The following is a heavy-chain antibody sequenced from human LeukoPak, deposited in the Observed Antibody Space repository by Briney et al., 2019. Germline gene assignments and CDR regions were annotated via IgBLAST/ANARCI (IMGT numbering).Heavy chain of an antibody. CDR1: GGPISSYY. CDR2: TQTSGST. D-gene: IGHD6-13*01. J-gene: IGHJ4*02. Sequence: SETLSLTCTVSGGPISSYYWSWIRQPAGKGLEWIGRTQTSGSTNYNPSLKSRVTMSVDTSKNQFSLKLSSVTAADTAVYYCARVGSSYYSNYWGQGTLVTVSS. CDR3: ARVGSSYYSNY. V-gene: IGHV4-4*07.